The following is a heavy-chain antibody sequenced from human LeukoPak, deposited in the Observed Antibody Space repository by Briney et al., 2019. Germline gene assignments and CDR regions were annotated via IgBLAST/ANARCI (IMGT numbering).Heavy chain of an antibody. CDR3: AKGIPYYYDSSGHWGAFDI. V-gene: IGHV3-30*18. CDR2: ISYDGSNK. CDR1: GFTFSSYG. D-gene: IGHD3-22*01. Sequence: GGSLRLSCAASGFTFSSYGMHWVRQAPGKGLEWVAVISYDGSNKYYADSVKGRFTISRDSSKNTLYLQMNSLRAEDTAAYYCAKGIPYYYDSSGHWGAFDIWGQGTMVTVSS. J-gene: IGHJ3*02.